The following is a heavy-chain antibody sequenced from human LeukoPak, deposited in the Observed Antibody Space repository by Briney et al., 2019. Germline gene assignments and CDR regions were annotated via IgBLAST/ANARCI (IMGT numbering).Heavy chain of an antibody. CDR1: LDSTTSNF. CDR3: AREILGGFNPGAY. CDR2: IHRSGSP. V-gene: IGHV4-4*02. D-gene: IGHD1-14*01. Sequence: PSGTLSLTCTVSLDSTTSNFWSWVREPPGKGLEWIGEIHRSGSPNYNPSLQSRVNISIDRSRNQIVLELSSVTAADTAVYYCAREILGGFNPGAYWGQGTLVTVSS. J-gene: IGHJ4*02.